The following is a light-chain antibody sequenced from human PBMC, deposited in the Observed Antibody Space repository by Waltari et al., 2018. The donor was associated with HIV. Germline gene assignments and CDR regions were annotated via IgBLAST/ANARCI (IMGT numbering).Light chain of an antibody. CDR1: QDIRND. CDR3: LQHNSYPRT. J-gene: IGKJ1*01. Sequence: DIQMTQSPSSLSASVGDRITITCRASQDIRNDLGWYQHTAGKPPKSLIYAASTLQPGGPSRFSARGFGTEFTLTISGLQPGDVATYYCLQHNSYPRTFGRGTKVEI. V-gene: IGKV1-17*01. CDR2: AAS.